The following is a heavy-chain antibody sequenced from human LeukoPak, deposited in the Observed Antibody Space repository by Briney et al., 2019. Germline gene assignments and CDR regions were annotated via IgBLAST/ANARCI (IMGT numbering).Heavy chain of an antibody. Sequence: SETLSLTCTVSGGSISSYYWSWVRQPAGKGLEWIGRIYTSGNTNYNPSLKSRVTISVDTSKNQFSLKLSSVTAADTAVYYCARALYSSDLDAFDIWGQGTMVTVSS. CDR3: ARALYSSDLDAFDI. J-gene: IGHJ3*02. D-gene: IGHD6-25*01. V-gene: IGHV4-4*07. CDR1: GGSISSYY. CDR2: IYTSGNT.